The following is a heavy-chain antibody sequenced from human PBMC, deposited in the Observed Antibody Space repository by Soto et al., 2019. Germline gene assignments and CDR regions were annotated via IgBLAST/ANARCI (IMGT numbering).Heavy chain of an antibody. Sequence: GGSLRLSCAASGFTFSSYGMHWVRQAPGKGLEWVAVISYDGSNKYYADSVKGRFTISRDNSKNTLYLQMNSLRAEDTAVYYCAKEGVAAAGTELFDYWGQGTLVTVSS. CDR2: ISYDGSNK. CDR3: AKEGVAAAGTELFDY. CDR1: GFTFSSYG. J-gene: IGHJ4*02. V-gene: IGHV3-30*18. D-gene: IGHD6-13*01.